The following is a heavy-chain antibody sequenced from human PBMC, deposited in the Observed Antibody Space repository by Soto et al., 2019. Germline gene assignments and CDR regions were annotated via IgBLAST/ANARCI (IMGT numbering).Heavy chain of an antibody. CDR1: GYSFTSYL. V-gene: IGHV5-51*01. D-gene: IGHD3-10*01. CDR2: IYPGDSDT. J-gene: IGHJ5*02. Sequence: PGESLKVSCKGSGYSFTSYLIGWVRQMPGKGLEWMGIIYPGDSDTRYSPSFQGQVTISADKSISTAYLQWSSLKASDTAMYYCARLGDGSGSYSQLSFAFDPWGQGTLVTVSS. CDR3: ARLGDGSGSYSQLSFAFDP.